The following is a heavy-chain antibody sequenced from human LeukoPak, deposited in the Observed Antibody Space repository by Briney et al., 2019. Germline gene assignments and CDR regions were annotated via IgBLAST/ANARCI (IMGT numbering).Heavy chain of an antibody. J-gene: IGHJ3*02. CDR3: ARGHSSGWYIGI. Sequence: GGSLRLSCAASGFTFSRYAMSWVRQAPGKGLEWVAVIWYDGSNKYYADSVKGRFTISRDNSKNTLYLQMNSLRAEDTAVYYCARGHSSGWYIGIWGQGTMVTVSS. D-gene: IGHD6-19*01. CDR1: GFTFSRYA. CDR2: IWYDGSNK. V-gene: IGHV3-33*08.